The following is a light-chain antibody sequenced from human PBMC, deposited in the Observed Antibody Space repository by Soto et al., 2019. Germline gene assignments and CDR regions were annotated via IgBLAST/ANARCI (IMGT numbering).Light chain of an antibody. CDR3: VQHNIYPWT. V-gene: IGKV1-17*03. Sequence: DIQMTQSPSALSASIGDRVTITCRASQDISNFLAWFQLIPGRAPKRLIYAASSLQDGVPSRFSGSGSGTEFTLTVSSLQPEDFATYYCVQHNIYPWTFGQGTKVELK. CDR1: QDISNF. CDR2: AAS. J-gene: IGKJ1*01.